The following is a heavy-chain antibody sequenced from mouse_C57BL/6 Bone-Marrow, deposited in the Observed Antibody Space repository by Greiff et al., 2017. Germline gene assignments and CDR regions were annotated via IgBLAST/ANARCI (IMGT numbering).Heavy chain of an antibody. CDR1: GYTFTSYW. Sequence: QVQLQQPGAELVKPGASVKLSCKASGYTFTSYWMHWVKQRPGQGLEWIGMIDPNSGSTNYNEKFKSKATLTVDKSSSTAYMQLSSLKSEDSAVYYCARSPYFLDVWGTGTTVIVSS. CDR3: ARSPYFLDV. D-gene: IGHD6-5*01. J-gene: IGHJ1*03. V-gene: IGHV1-64*01. CDR2: IDPNSGST.